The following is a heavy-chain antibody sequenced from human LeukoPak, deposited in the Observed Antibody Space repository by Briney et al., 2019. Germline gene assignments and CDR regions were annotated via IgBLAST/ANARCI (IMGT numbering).Heavy chain of an antibody. CDR1: GFTFSSYA. CDR3: ARAFRFLEWPAGAFDI. Sequence: GGSLRLSCAASGFTFSSYAMHWVRQAPGKGLEYVSAISSNGGSTYYANSVKGRFTISRDNSKNTLYLQMGSLRAEDMAVYFCARAFRFLEWPAGAFDIWGQGTMVTVSS. V-gene: IGHV3-64*01. CDR2: ISSNGGST. D-gene: IGHD3-3*01. J-gene: IGHJ3*02.